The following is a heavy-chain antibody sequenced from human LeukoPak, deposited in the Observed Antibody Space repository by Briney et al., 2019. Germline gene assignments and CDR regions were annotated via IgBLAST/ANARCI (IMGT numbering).Heavy chain of an antibody. CDR2: IYSSETT. V-gene: IGHV4-4*08. CDR3: ARRNDFHI. Sequence: PSETLSLTCTVSGGXITGYHCSWIRQPPGKGLEWIGYIYSSETTNYKPSLKSRVTISADTSKNQFSLKLTSVTAADTAIYYCARRNDFHIWGQGTMVTVSS. J-gene: IGHJ3*02. CDR1: GGXITGYH.